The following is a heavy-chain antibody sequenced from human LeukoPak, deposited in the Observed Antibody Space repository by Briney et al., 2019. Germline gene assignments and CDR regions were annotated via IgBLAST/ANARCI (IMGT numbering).Heavy chain of an antibody. CDR2: IYYSGST. CDR3: AREYILTGYYNGDYFDY. J-gene: IGHJ4*02. Sequence: SETLPLTCTVSGGSISSSSYYWGWIRQPPGKVLEWIGSIYYSGSTYYNPSLKSRVTISVDTSKNQFSLKLSSVTAADTAVYYCAREYILTGYYNGDYFDYWGQGTLVTVSS. CDR1: GGSISSSSYY. D-gene: IGHD3-9*01. V-gene: IGHV4-39*02.